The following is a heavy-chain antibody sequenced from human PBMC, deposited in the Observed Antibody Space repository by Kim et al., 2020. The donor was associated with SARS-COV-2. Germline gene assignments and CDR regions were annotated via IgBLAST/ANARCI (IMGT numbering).Heavy chain of an antibody. CDR2: IYSGGSST. CDR1: GFTFSSYA. CDR3: AKGRVVVVTANPPLR. Sequence: GGSLRLSCAASGFTFSSYAMSWVRQAPGKGLEWVSVIYSGGSSTYYADSVKGRFTISRDNSKNTLYLQMNSLRAEDTAVYYCAKGRVVVVTANPPLRWGQGTLVTVSS. D-gene: IGHD2-21*02. J-gene: IGHJ4*02. V-gene: IGHV3-23*03.